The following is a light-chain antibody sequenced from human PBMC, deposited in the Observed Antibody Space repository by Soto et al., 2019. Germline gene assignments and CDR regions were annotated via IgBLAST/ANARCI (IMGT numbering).Light chain of an antibody. CDR1: NSDIGGYNY. CDR3: NSYTSSNTYV. CDR2: DVT. V-gene: IGLV2-14*01. Sequence: QSALTQPASVSGSPGQSITISCTGSNSDIGGYNYVSWYQQHPGKAPKLMIYDVTNRPSGVSNRFSGSKSGNTASLTISGLKAEDEADYYCNSYTSSNTYVFGTGTKLTVL. J-gene: IGLJ1*01.